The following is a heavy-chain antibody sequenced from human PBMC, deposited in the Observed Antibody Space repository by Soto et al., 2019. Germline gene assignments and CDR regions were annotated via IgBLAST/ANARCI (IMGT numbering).Heavy chain of an antibody. CDR2: IIPIFGTA. D-gene: IGHD3-3*02. J-gene: IGHJ4*02. CDR1: GGTFSSYA. CDR3: ARARSPFLEWLPLDY. V-gene: IGHV1-69*05. Sequence: QVQLVQSGAEVKKPGSSVKVSCKASGGTFSSYAISWVRQAPGQGLEWMGGIIPIFGTAKYAKKFPGRVTVTSDQSTSTAYMELNILRSEDTAVYYCARARSPFLEWLPLDYWGQGTLVPVSS.